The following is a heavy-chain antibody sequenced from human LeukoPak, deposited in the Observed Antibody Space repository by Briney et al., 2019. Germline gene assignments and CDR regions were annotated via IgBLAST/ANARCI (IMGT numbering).Heavy chain of an antibody. CDR1: GFTFSSYS. J-gene: IGHJ4*02. CDR3: AKDKDGNFDY. V-gene: IGHV3-30*02. Sequence: GGSLRLSCAASGFTFSSYSMNWVRQAPGKGLEWVAFIRYDGSNKYYADSVKGRFTISRDNSKNTLYLQMNSLRAEDTAVYYCAKDKDGNFDYWGQGTLVTVSS. CDR2: IRYDGSNK.